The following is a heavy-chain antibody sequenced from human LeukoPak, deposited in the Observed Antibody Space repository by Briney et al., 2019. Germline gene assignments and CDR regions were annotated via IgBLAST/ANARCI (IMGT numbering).Heavy chain of an antibody. J-gene: IGHJ4*02. V-gene: IGHV1-2*02. CDR3: ARRSFKSGYYRVDY. D-gene: IGHD3-22*01. CDR1: GYTFTDYY. CDR2: IDPHSGAT. Sequence: GASVKVSCKTSGYTFTDYYMHWVRQAPGQGLECMGWIDPHSGATNSAQKFQGRVTMTRDTSINTAYMELSSLTSDDTAVYYCARRSFKSGYYRVDYWGQGTLVTVSP.